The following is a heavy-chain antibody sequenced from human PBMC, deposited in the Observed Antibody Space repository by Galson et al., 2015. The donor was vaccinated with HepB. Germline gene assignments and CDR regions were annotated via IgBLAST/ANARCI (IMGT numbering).Heavy chain of an antibody. Sequence: SLRLSCAASGFTFSSYAMHWVRQAPGKGLEWVAVISYDGSNKYYADSVKGRFTISRDNSKNTLYLQMNSLRAEDTAVYYCAKGDCSSTSCRIAHTNTDFWGPGTLVPASS. CDR2: ISYDGSNK. CDR3: AKGDCSSTSCRIAHTNTDF. D-gene: IGHD2-2*01. CDR1: GFTFSSYA. J-gene: IGHJ4*02. V-gene: IGHV3-30-3*01.